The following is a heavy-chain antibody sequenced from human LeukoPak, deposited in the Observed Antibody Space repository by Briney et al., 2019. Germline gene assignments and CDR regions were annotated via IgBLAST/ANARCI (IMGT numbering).Heavy chain of an antibody. Sequence: GGSLRLSCVASGFTLSTYWMHWVRQAPGKGLVWVSRIHRDGSATSYADSVMVRFTISRDSAKNTLYLQMNSLRPEDTAVYYLARGNKWAFDTWGQGALVTVSS. CDR3: ARGNKWAFDT. CDR1: GFTLSTYW. J-gene: IGHJ4*02. V-gene: IGHV3-74*01. CDR2: IHRDGSAT. D-gene: IGHD1-26*01.